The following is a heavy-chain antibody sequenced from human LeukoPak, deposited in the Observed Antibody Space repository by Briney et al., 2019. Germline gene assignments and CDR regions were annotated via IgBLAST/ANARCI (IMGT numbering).Heavy chain of an antibody. CDR3: ARGGGGYSWYFDL. CDR2: IYYSGST. Sequence: SETLSLTCTVSGGSISSSSYYWGWIRQPPGKGLEWIGSIYYSGSTYYTPSLKNRVTISVATSKNQFSLRLSSVTAVDTAVYYCARGGGGYSWYFDLWGRGTLVTVSS. V-gene: IGHV4-39*07. CDR1: GGSISSSSYY. D-gene: IGHD5-12*01. J-gene: IGHJ2*01.